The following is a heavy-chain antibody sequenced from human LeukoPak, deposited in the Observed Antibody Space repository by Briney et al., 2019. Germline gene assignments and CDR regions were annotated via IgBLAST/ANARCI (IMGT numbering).Heavy chain of an antibody. D-gene: IGHD6-13*01. CDR1: GFTFSSYA. CDR2: ISYDGSNK. CDR3: AKDDLRYSSSWYFDY. J-gene: IGHJ4*02. Sequence: PGGSLRLSCAASGFTFSSYAMHWVRQAPGKGLEWVAVISYDGSNKYYADSVKGRFTISRDNSKNTLYLQMNSLRAEDTAVYYCAKDDLRYSSSWYFDYWGQGTLVTVSS. V-gene: IGHV3-30-3*01.